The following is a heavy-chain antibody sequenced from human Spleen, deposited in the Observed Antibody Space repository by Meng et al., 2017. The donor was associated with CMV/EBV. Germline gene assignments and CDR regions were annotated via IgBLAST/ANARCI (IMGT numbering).Heavy chain of an antibody. D-gene: IGHD1-1*01. CDR3: ARVPDRATLPPRSYYFDY. CDR1: GGSFSGYY. Sequence: SETLSLTCAVYGGSFSGYYWSWIRQPPGKGLEWIGEINHSGSTNYNPSLKSRVTISVDTSENQFSLKLSSVTAADTAVYYCARVPDRATLPPRSYYFDYWGQGTLVTVSS. V-gene: IGHV4-34*01. J-gene: IGHJ4*02. CDR2: INHSGST.